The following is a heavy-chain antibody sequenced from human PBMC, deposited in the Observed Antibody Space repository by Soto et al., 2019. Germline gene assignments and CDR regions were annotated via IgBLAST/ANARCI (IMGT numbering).Heavy chain of an antibody. CDR1: GASLNDYY. Sequence: SETLSLTCTVSGASLNDYYWNWIRQPPGKGLEWIGEINHSGSTNYNPSLKSRVTISVDTSKNQFSLKLSSVTAADTAVYYCARGGPITSYYFDYWGQGTLVTVSS. J-gene: IGHJ4*02. CDR3: ARGGPITSYYFDY. V-gene: IGHV4-34*01. D-gene: IGHD1-20*01. CDR2: INHSGST.